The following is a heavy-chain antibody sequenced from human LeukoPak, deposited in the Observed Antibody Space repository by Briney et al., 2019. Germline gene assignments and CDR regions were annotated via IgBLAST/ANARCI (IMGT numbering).Heavy chain of an antibody. V-gene: IGHV3-53*01. CDR3: ARGVEPLAANTLAY. D-gene: IGHD1-14*01. CDR1: GVTVITND. J-gene: IGHJ4*02. Sequence: GGSLRLSCAASGVTVITNDMTWVRQAPGKGLEWVSVLYSDGNTKYADSVQGRFTISRDNSKNTLYLEMNSLSPDDTAVYYCARGVEPLAANTLAYWGQGTLVTAS. CDR2: LYSDGNT.